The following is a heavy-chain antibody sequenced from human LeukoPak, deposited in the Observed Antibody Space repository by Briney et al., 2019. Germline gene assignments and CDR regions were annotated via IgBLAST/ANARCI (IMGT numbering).Heavy chain of an antibody. CDR3: ARTGYYYDSSGYYPFDY. J-gene: IGHJ4*02. D-gene: IGHD3-22*01. V-gene: IGHV3-53*01. CDR1: GFTVSSNY. Sequence: GGSLRLSCAASGFTVSSNYMSWVRQAPGKGLEWVSILYSGGSTYYADSVKGRFTISRDNSKNTLYLQMNSLRAEDTAVYYCARTGYYYDSSGYYPFDYRGQGTLVTVSS. CDR2: LYSGGST.